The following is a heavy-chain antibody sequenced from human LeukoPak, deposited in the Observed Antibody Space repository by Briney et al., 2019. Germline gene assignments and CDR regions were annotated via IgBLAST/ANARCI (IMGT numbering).Heavy chain of an antibody. CDR2: MNPNSGNT. CDR3: ARTYCSGGSCLSWFDP. Sequence: GASVKVSCKASGGTFSSYAINWVRQATGQGLEWVGWMNPNSGNTGYAQKFQGRVTMTRNTSISTAYMELSSLRSEDTAVYYCARTYCSGGSCLSWFDPWGQGTLVTVSS. D-gene: IGHD2-15*01. J-gene: IGHJ5*02. CDR1: GGTFSSYA. V-gene: IGHV1-8*02.